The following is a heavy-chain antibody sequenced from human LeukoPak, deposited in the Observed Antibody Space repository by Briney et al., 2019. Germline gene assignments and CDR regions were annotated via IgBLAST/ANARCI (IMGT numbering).Heavy chain of an antibody. Sequence: PGGSLRLSCAASGFTFSSYAMNWVRRAPGKGLEWVSVISDSGGSTYYTDSVKGRFTISRDNSKSTLYLQMNSLRAEDTAVYYCARSPHNWNGEDYYYYMDVWGKGTTVTVSS. CDR1: GFTFSSYA. D-gene: IGHD1-1*01. CDR2: ISDSGGST. V-gene: IGHV3-23*01. CDR3: ARSPHNWNGEDYYYYMDV. J-gene: IGHJ6*03.